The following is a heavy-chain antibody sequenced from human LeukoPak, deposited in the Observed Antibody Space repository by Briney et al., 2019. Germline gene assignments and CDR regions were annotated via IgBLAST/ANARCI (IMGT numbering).Heavy chain of an antibody. Sequence: GASVKVSCKASGGTFSSYAISWVRQAPGQGREWMGWMNPHSGNTGYAQKFQGRVTITRNTSISTAYMELSSLRSEDTAVYYCARIGVRFLEWLYWNDAFDIWGQGTMVTVSS. CDR3: ARIGVRFLEWLYWNDAFDI. D-gene: IGHD3-3*01. V-gene: IGHV1-8*03. CDR2: MNPHSGNT. J-gene: IGHJ3*02. CDR1: GGTFSSYA.